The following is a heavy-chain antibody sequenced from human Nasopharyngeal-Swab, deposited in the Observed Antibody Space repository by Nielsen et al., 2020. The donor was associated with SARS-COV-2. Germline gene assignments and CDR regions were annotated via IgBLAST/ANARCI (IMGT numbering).Heavy chain of an antibody. CDR1: GFTFNNYN. J-gene: IGHJ6*02. CDR2: LSSSSCYI. CDR3: ARDGLDYDFWSAYFMDV. V-gene: IGHV3-21*01. Sequence: GGSLRLSCASSGFTFNNYNFNWVRQAPGKGLAWSSSLSSSSCYIYYADSVKGRFTISRDNAKNSLYLQMNSLRAEDTAVYYCARDGLDYDFWSAYFMDVWGQGTTATVSS. D-gene: IGHD3-3*01.